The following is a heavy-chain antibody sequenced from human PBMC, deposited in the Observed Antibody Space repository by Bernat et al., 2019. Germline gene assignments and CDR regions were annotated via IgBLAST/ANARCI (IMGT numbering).Heavy chain of an antibody. Sequence: EVQLVESGGGLVQPGGSLRLSCAASGFTVSSNYISWVRQAPGKGLEWVSVIYSGGSTYYADSVKRRVTISRDNSKNTLYLQMNSLRAEDTAVYYCAREGGQLGITYFDYWGQGTLVTVSS. V-gene: IGHV3-66*01. CDR2: IYSGGST. CDR1: GFTVSSNY. CDR3: AREGGQLGITYFDY. J-gene: IGHJ4*02. D-gene: IGHD6-6*01.